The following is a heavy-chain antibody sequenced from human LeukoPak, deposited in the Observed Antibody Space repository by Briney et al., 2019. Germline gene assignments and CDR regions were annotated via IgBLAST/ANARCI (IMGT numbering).Heavy chain of an antibody. CDR1: GFTVSSNY. CDR3: ARDQGNWESYWYFDL. J-gene: IGHJ2*01. Sequence: GGSLRLSCAASGFTVSSNYMSWVRQAPGKGLEWVSVFYSDGSTYYADSVKGRFITSRDNSKNTLYLQMNSLRAEDTAVYYCARDQGNWESYWYFDLWGRGTLVTVSS. D-gene: IGHD7-27*01. CDR2: FYSDGST. V-gene: IGHV3-66*01.